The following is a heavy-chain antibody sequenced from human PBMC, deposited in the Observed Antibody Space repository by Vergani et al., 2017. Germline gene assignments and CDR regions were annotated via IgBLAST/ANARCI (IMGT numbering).Heavy chain of an antibody. V-gene: IGHV4-59*01. CDR3: ARSHSTSWFPTNWFDP. Sequence: QVQLQESGPGLVKPSETLSLTCTVSGGSISSYYWSWIRQPAGKGLEWIGYIFYTGSTNYNPSLKSRVTISVDTSKNQFSLKLSSVIAADTAVYYCARSHSTSWFPTNWFDPWGQGTLVTASS. J-gene: IGHJ5*02. CDR2: IFYTGST. D-gene: IGHD6-13*01. CDR1: GGSISSYY.